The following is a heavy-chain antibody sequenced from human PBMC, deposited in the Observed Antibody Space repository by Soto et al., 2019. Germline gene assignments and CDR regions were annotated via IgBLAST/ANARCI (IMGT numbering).Heavy chain of an antibody. J-gene: IGHJ6*02. Sequence: ASVKVSCKVSGYTLTELSMHWVRQAPGKGLEWMGGFDPEDGETIYAQKFQGRVTMTEDTSTDTAYMELSSLRSEDTAVYYCATDCPGGVSVGDYAVSYYYYGMDVWGQGTTVTVSS. CDR2: FDPEDGET. CDR3: ATDCPGGVSVGDYAVSYYYYGMDV. D-gene: IGHD4-17*01. CDR1: GYTLTELS. V-gene: IGHV1-24*01.